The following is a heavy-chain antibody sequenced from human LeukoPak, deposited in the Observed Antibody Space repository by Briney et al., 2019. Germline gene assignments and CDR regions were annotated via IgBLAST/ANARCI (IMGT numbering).Heavy chain of an antibody. J-gene: IGHJ4*01. CDR1: GFTFSNYG. CDR2: VSYDGSYK. CDR3: ARDRRGSGCWSDY. Sequence: GGSLRLSCAASGFTFSNYGMHWVRQAPGKGLEWVAVVSYDGSYKYYVDSVKGRFTISRDNSENTLHLQMNSLSAEDTAVYYCARDRRGSGCWSDYWGQGTPVTVSS. D-gene: IGHD6-19*01. V-gene: IGHV3-30*03.